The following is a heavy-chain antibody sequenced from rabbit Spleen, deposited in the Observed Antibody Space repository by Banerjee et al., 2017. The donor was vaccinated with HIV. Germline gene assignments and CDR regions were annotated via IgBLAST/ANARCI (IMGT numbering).Heavy chain of an antibody. CDR2: IYISSGTT. V-gene: IGHV1S43*01. Sequence: QEQLVESGGGLVQPEGSLTLTCTASGFSFSSSYYMCWVRQAPGKGLELIACIYISSGTTWYANWFNGRFTISRNTNLNTVTLQMTSLTAADTATYFCARDAGRANGGYKDFDYFTLWGPGTLVTVS. J-gene: IGHJ4*01. D-gene: IGHD1-1*01. CDR1: GFSFSSSYY. CDR3: ARDAGRANGGYKDFDYFTL.